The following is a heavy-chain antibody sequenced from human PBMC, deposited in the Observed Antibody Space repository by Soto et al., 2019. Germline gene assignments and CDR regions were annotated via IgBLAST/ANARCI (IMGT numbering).Heavy chain of an antibody. D-gene: IGHD3-16*01. V-gene: IGHV4-31*03. J-gene: IGHJ4*02. CDR3: ARRAINGWEYY. CDR2: IYYSGSN. CDR1: GGSISSGGYY. Sequence: QVQLQESGPGLVKPSQTLSLTCTVSGGSISSGGYYWSWIRQHPGKGLEWIGYIYYSGSNYYNPSLKGRVTISVDTSQNQFSLKLSSVTDADKAVYYCARRAINGWEYYWGPGTLVTVSS.